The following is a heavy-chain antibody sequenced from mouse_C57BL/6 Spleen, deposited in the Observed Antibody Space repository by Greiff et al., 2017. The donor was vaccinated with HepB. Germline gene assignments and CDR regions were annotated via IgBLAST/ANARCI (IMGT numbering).Heavy chain of an antibody. Sequence: VQLQQPGTELVKPGASVKLSCKASGYTFTSYWMHWVKQRPGPGLEWIGNLNPSNGGTNYNEKLQSKATLTVDKSSSTAYMQLSNLTSEDSAVYYCASDYDGLYYFDYWGKGTTLAVSS. CDR3: ASDYDGLYYFDY. D-gene: IGHD2-4*01. V-gene: IGHV1-53*01. CDR1: GYTFTSYW. J-gene: IGHJ2*01. CDR2: LNPSNGGT.